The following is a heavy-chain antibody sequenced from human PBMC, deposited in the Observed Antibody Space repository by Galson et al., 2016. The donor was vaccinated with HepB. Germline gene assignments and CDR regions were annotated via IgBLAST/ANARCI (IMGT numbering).Heavy chain of an antibody. CDR1: GYTFSTYD. J-gene: IGHJ4*02. V-gene: IGHV1-8*01. CDR2: MNPKTGNT. D-gene: IGHD1-26*01. CDR3: ARGVRIVGASTYLFDY. Sequence: SVKVSCKASGYTFSTYDINWLRQAAGQGLEWMGWMNPKTGNTGYAQKFQGRVTMTRNTSMGTADMDLRGLRSEDTAVYYCARGVRIVGASTYLFDYWGQGTLGTVSS.